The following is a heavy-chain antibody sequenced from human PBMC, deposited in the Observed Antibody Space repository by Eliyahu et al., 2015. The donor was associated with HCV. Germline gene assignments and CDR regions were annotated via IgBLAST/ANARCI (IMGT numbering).Heavy chain of an antibody. J-gene: IGHJ5*02. V-gene: IGHV4-59*01. CDR1: GGSIPTXS. CDR3: ASGGGGIAVAGTGGWFDP. CDR2: IHYSGST. Sequence: QVQLQESGPGLVKPSETLSLTXPXXGGSIPTXSWSWXRQPPGKGVEWIGYIHYSGSTNYNPSLKSRVTISVDTSKNQFSLNLTSVTAADTAVYYCASGGGGIAVAGTGGWFDPWGQGTLVTVSS. D-gene: IGHD6-19*01.